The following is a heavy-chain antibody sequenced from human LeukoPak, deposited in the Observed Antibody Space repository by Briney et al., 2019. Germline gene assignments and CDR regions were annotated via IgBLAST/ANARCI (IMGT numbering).Heavy chain of an antibody. CDR1: GGSSSGYY. J-gene: IGHJ4*02. D-gene: IGHD5-18*01. CDR2: INHSGST. CDR3: ADSTALGTPFDY. Sequence: SETLPLTCAVYGGSSSGYYWSWIRQPPGKGLEWIGEINHSGSTNYNPSLKSRVTISVDTSKNQFSLKLSSVTAADTAVYYCADSTALGTPFDYWGQGTLVTVSS. V-gene: IGHV4-34*01.